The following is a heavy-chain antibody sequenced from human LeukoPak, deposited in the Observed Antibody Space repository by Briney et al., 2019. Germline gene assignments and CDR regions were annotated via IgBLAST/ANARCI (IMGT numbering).Heavy chain of an antibody. Sequence: GGSLRLSCAASGFIFSSYAMSWVRQAPGQGLEWVSGMSGNGGTTYYADYVKGRFTISRDNSKNTLYLQMNNLRVEDTAVYYCARRDYYDSSGYSPLFDYWGQGTLVTVSS. CDR3: ARRDYYDSSGYSPLFDY. V-gene: IGHV3-23*01. J-gene: IGHJ4*02. CDR2: MSGNGGTT. CDR1: GFIFSSYA. D-gene: IGHD3-22*01.